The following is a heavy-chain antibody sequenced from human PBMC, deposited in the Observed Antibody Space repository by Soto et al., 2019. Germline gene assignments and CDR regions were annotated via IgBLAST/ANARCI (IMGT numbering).Heavy chain of an antibody. CDR2: ISSTTNYI. CDR1: GFTFTRYS. Sequence: GGSLRLSCAASGFTFTRYSMNWVRQAPGKGLEWVSSISSTTNYIYYGDSMKGRLTISRDNAKNSLYLEMNSLRAEDTAVYYCARESEDLTSNFDYWGQGTLVTVSS. V-gene: IGHV3-21*06. CDR3: ARESEDLTSNFDY. J-gene: IGHJ4*02.